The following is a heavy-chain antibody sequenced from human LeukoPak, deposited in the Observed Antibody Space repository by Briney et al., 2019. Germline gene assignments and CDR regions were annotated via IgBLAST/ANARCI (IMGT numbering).Heavy chain of an antibody. J-gene: IGHJ4*02. Sequence: GGSLRLSCAASGFTFSSYWMHWVRQAPGKGLEWVSVIYSGGSTYYADSMKGRFTISRDNSKNTLYLQMNSLRAEDTAVYYCARGSTEFDYWGQGTLVTVSS. CDR3: ARGSTEFDY. V-gene: IGHV3-53*01. CDR1: GFTFSSYW. CDR2: IYSGGST.